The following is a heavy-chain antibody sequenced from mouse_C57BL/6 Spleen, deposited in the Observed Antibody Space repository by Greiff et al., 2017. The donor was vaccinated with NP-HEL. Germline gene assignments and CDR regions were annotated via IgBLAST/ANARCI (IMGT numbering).Heavy chain of an antibody. V-gene: IGHV1-4*01. CDR3: AKLGSGFDY. J-gene: IGHJ2*01. CDR2: INPSSGYT. CDR1: GYAFTSYT. Sequence: QVQLQQSGAELARPGASVKMSCKASGYAFTSYTMHWVKQRPGQGLEWIGYINPSSGYTKYNQKFKDKATLTADKSSSTAYMQLSSLTSEDSACYYCAKLGSGFDYWGQGTTLTVSS. D-gene: IGHD4-1*01.